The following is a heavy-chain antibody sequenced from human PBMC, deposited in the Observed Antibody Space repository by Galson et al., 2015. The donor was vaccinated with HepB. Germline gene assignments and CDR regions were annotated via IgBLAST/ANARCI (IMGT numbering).Heavy chain of an antibody. CDR1: GYTFTSYY. J-gene: IGHJ4*02. D-gene: IGHD3-22*01. V-gene: IGHV1-46*04. CDR3: ARDRTAFIPLYGSGYTGGDFDY. Sequence: SVKVSCKASGYTFTSYYMHWVRQAPGQGLEWMGIINPSGGSTSYAQKLQGRVTMTRDTSTSTVYMELSSVTAADTAVYYCARDRTAFIPLYGSGYTGGDFDYWGQGTLVTVSS. CDR2: INPSGGST.